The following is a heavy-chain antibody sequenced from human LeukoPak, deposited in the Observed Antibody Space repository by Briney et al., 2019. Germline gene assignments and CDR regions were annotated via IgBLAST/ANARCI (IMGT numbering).Heavy chain of an antibody. Sequence: GRSLRLSCAASGFTFRSYGMHWVRQAPGKGLEWVAVISYDGSNKYYADSVKGRFTISRDNSKNTLYLQMNSLRAEDTAVYYCAKGGEMATNWGQGTLVTVSS. CDR1: GFTFRSYG. J-gene: IGHJ4*02. V-gene: IGHV3-30*18. CDR3: AKGGEMATN. CDR2: ISYDGSNK. D-gene: IGHD5-24*01.